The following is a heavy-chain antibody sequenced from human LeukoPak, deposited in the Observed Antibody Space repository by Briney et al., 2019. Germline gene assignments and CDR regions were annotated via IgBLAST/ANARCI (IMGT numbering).Heavy chain of an antibody. V-gene: IGHV3-7*01. Sequence: GGSLRLSCTASGFTFSTYWMGWVRQALGKGPEWVANIKYDGSEMYSVDSVKGRFTISRDNAKNSLYVEMNSLRVEDSAVYYCARPSYNSGSYFDYWGQGTLVTVS. D-gene: IGHD3-10*01. CDR2: IKYDGSEM. CDR3: ARPSYNSGSYFDY. CDR1: GFTFSTYW. J-gene: IGHJ4*02.